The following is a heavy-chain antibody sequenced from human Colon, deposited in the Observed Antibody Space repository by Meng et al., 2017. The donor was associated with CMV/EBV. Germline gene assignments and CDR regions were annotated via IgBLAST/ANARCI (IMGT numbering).Heavy chain of an antibody. J-gene: IGHJ4*02. D-gene: IGHD6-6*01. CDR2: FHHSGTT. V-gene: IGHV4-4*02. CDR3: ASATEYKVDY. Sequence: SLTCAVSGDSVRSNNWWTWVRQPPGKGLEWIGEFHHSGTTTHNPSLMSRISFSVDKSKNQVSLHLTTVTAADTAVYYCASATEYKVDYWGQGTLVTVSS. CDR1: GDSVRSNNW.